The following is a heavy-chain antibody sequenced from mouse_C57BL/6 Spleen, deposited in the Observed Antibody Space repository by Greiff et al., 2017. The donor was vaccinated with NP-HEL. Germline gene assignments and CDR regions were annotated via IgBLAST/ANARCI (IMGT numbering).Heavy chain of an antibody. CDR1: GYAFSSSW. CDR2: IYPGDGDT. J-gene: IGHJ4*01. D-gene: IGHD2-5*01. CDR3: ARDDSNPPYAMDY. V-gene: IGHV1-82*01. Sequence: QVQLKESGPELVKPGASVKISCKASGYAFSSSWMNWVKQRPGKGLEWIGRIYPGDGDTNYNGKFKGKATLTADKSSSTAYMQLSSLTSEDSAVYFCARDDSNPPYAMDYWGQGTSVTVSS.